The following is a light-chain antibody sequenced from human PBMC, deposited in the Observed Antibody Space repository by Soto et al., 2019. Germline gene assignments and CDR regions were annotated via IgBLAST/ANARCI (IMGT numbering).Light chain of an antibody. J-gene: IGLJ1*01. V-gene: IGLV2-11*01. CDR3: CSYAGSPRYV. CDR2: DVS. CDR1: SSDVGGYNY. Sequence: QSALTQPRSVSGSPGQSVTISCTGTSSDVGGYNYVSWYQQHPGKAPKVMIYDVSERPSGVPDRFSGSKSGNTASLTISGLPAEDEADYYCCSYAGSPRYVLGTGTKVTVL.